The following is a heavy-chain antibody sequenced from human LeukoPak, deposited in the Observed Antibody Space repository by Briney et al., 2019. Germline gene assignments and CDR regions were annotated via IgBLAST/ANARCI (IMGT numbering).Heavy chain of an antibody. CDR1: GYTFTNNY. CDR2: IYPRDGST. V-gene: IGHV1-46*01. Sequence: ASVKVPCKASGYTFTNNYLHWVRQAPGQGLEWMGMIYPRDGSTSYAQNFQGRVTVTRDTSTTTVHMELRGLRSEDTAVYYCARDRESFDYWGQGTVVTVSS. CDR3: ARDRESFDY. J-gene: IGHJ4*02.